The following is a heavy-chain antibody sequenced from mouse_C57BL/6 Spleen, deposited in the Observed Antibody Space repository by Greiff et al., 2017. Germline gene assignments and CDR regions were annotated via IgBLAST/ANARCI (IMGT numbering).Heavy chain of an antibody. V-gene: IGHV3-6*01. J-gene: IGHJ1*03. CDR1: GYSITSGYY. Sequence: EVQLQESGPGLVKPSQSLSLTCSVTGYSITSGYYWNWIRQFPGNKLEWMGYISYDGSNNYNPSLKNRISITRDTSKNQFFLKLNSVTTEDTATYYSAREGDYGPFGVWGTGTTVTVSS. CDR2: ISYDGSN. D-gene: IGHD1-2*01. CDR3: AREGDYGPFGV.